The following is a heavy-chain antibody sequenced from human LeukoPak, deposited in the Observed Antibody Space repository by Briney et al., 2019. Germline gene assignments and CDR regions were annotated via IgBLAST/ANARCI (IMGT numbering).Heavy chain of an antibody. J-gene: IGHJ3*02. CDR1: GGSISSSSYY. CDR2: IYYSGST. Sequence: SETLSLTCTVSGGSISSSSYYWGWIRQPPGKGLERIGSIYYSGSTYYNPSLKSRVTISVDTSKNQFSLKLSSVTAADTAVYYCARYDTGYEYSYGSDAFDIWGQGTMVTVSS. CDR3: ARYDTGYEYSYGSDAFDI. V-gene: IGHV4-39*01. D-gene: IGHD5-18*01.